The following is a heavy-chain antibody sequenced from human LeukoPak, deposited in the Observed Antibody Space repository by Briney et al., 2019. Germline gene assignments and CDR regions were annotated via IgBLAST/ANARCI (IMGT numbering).Heavy chain of an antibody. CDR1: GFTFSSYG. Sequence: GGSLRLSCAASGFTFSSYGMHWVRQAPGKGLEWVALICHDGSNKYYADSVKGRFTISRDNSKNTLSLQMNSLRAEDTAVYYCAGGSGISDFWGQGTLVTVPS. D-gene: IGHD1-26*01. CDR3: AGGSGISDF. CDR2: ICHDGSNK. V-gene: IGHV3-33*08. J-gene: IGHJ4*02.